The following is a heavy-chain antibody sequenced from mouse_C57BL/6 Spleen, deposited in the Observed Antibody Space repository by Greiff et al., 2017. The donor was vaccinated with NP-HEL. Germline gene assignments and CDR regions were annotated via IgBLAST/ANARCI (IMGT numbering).Heavy chain of an antibody. V-gene: IGHV1-82*01. CDR1: GYAFSSSW. D-gene: IGHD3-2*02. J-gene: IGHJ2*01. Sequence: QVQLKESGPELVKPGASVKISCKASGYAFSSSWMNWVKQRPGKGLEWIGRIYPGDGDTNYNGKFKGKATLTADKSSSTAYMQLSSLTSEDSAVYFCARSRAQEFDYWGQGTTLTVSS. CDR2: IYPGDGDT. CDR3: ARSRAQEFDY.